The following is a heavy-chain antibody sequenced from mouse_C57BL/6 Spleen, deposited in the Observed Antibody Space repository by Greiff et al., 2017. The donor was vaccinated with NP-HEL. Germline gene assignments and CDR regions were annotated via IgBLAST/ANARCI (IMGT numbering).Heavy chain of an antibody. CDR2: IYPSSGST. D-gene: IGHD1-1*01. CDR3: ASCCGSSGFAY. CDR1: GYTFTSYW. Sequence: QVQLQQPGAELVKPGASVKLSCKASGYTFTSYWMHWVKQRPGQGLEWIGEIYPSSGSTNYNEKFKSKATLTADKSSSTAYMQLSSLTSEDSAVYYWASCCGSSGFAYWGQGTLVTVSA. J-gene: IGHJ3*01. V-gene: IGHV1-64*01.